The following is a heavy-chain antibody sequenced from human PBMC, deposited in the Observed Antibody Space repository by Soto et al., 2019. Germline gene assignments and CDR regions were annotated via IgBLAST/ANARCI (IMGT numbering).Heavy chain of an antibody. V-gene: IGHV1-18*01. CDR1: GFPFTRFG. CDR3: ARVNWNDVGGFDY. CDR2: ISAYNGNT. J-gene: IGHJ4*02. Sequence: QIQLQQSGAEVKKPGASVKVSCTASGFPFTRFGISWMRQAPGQGLEWMGWISAYNGNTKYTQKLQGRVTMTTDTSTATAYMELRNLRSDDTAVYFCARVNWNDVGGFDYWGQGTLVTVSS. D-gene: IGHD1-1*01.